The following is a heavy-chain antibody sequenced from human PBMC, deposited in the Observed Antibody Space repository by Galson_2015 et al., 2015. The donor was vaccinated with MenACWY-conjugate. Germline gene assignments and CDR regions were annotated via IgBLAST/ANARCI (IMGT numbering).Heavy chain of an antibody. D-gene: IGHD3-16*01. J-gene: IGHJ4*02. V-gene: IGHV1-18*01. CDR3: ARLKKRGESDYFCGSYGY. CDR2: ISTYNGDT. CDR1: GYTFSTYG. Sequence: SVKVSCKASGYTFSTYGIAWVRQAPGHGLEWMGWISTYNGDTDYAQKFQGRVTMTTDTSTSTAYMELRSLRSDDTAMYYCARLKKRGESDYFCGSYGYWGQGTLLTVSS.